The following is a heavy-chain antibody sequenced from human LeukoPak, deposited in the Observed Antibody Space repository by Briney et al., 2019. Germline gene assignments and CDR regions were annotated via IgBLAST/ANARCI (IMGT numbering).Heavy chain of an antibody. J-gene: IGHJ4*02. V-gene: IGHV4-34*01. Sequence: PSETLSLTCAVYGESFGGYYWSWIRQPPGKGLEWIGDINHSGATNSNPSLKSRVTMSVDTSKNQFSLKLSSVTAADTAVYYCARGAYGSGSYSRFDYWGQGTLVTVSS. CDR2: INHSGAT. D-gene: IGHD3-10*01. CDR1: GESFGGYY. CDR3: ARGAYGSGSYSRFDY.